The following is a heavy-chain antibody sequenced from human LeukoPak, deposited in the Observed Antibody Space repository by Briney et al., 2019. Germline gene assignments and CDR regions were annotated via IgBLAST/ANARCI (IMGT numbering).Heavy chain of an antibody. CDR3: GMSGDRVPLQDDVFDI. CDR1: GYSFTSYC. CDR2: IYPGDSGP. D-gene: IGHD1-26*01. V-gene: IGHV5-51*01. J-gene: IGHJ3*02. Sequence: GESLKISCKVSGYSFTSYCIGWVRQMPGKGLEWMGIIYPGDSGPTYSPSFQGQVTISVDKSINTAYLQWSSLQASDTAMYYCGMSGDRVPLQDDVFDIWGQGTMVTVST.